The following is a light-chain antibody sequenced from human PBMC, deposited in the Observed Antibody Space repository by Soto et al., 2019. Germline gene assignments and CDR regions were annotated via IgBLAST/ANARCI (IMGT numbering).Light chain of an antibody. V-gene: IGKV3-20*01. Sequence: EIVLTQSPGTLSLSPGERATLSCRASQTIWRYFAWYQQKPRQAPRLLIHGVSSRAPGIPDRFSASKSGTDFTLTISRLEPEDFAVYYCHQYGDAPWTFGQGTKVEIK. CDR2: GVS. CDR1: QTIWRY. J-gene: IGKJ1*01. CDR3: HQYGDAPWT.